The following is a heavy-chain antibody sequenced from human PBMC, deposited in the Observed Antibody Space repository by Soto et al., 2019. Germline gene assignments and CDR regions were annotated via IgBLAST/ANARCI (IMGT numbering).Heavy chain of an antibody. J-gene: IGHJ4*02. CDR3: ARVFSSGSGWMYYFVL. CDR2: IFHTGGT. V-gene: IGHV4-4*02. CDR1: SDSIAGENW. Sequence: QVQLQESGPGLVKPSETLSLTCTVSSDSIAGENWWSWVRQPPGMGLEWIGEIFHTGGTNYNPSPKSRVTMEVDKSKNQFSLKLVSATAADTAVYYCARVFSSGSGWMYYFVLWGQGTLVSVSS. D-gene: IGHD6-25*01.